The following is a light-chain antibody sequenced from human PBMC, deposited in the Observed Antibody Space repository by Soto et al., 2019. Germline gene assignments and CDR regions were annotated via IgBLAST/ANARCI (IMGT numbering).Light chain of an antibody. CDR2: DAS. CDR3: QLYGSSPGS. V-gene: IGKV3D-20*01. Sequence: EIVLTQSPATLSLSPGERATLSCGASQSVSSSYLAWYQQKPGLAPRLLIYDASSRATGIPDRFSGRGSGTDFTLTISRLESEDFAVYYCQLYGSSPGSFGQGTNVEIK. CDR1: QSVSSSY. J-gene: IGKJ1*01.